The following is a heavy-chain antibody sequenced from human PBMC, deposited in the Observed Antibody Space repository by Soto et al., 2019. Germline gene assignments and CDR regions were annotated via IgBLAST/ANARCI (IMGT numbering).Heavy chain of an antibody. V-gene: IGHV4-39*01. Sequence: QLQLQESGPGLVKPSETLSLTCSVSGGSISSSGSYWGWIRQPPGKGLEWIGSISYSGTTYHNPSLKSRLTVSVDTSKNQLSLKLSSVTAADTAVYYCARSGYCISSSCYIGWFAPWGQGTLVTVSS. D-gene: IGHD2-2*02. CDR1: GGSISSSGSY. CDR3: ARSGYCISSSCYIGWFAP. J-gene: IGHJ5*02. CDR2: ISYSGTT.